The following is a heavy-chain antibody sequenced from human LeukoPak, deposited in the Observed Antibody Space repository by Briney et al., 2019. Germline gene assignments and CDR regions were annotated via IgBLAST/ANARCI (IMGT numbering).Heavy chain of an antibody. D-gene: IGHD3-10*01. CDR3: TTGGAMVRGALF. J-gene: IGHJ4*02. CDR1: GFTFGNAW. CDR2: IKSKTDGGTT. Sequence: KAGGSLRLSCAASGFTFGNAWMSWVRQAPGKGLEWVGRIKSKTDGGTTDYSAPVKGRFTISRDDSKNTLYLQVNSLQTEDTAVYYCTTGGAMVRGALFWGQGTLVTVSS. V-gene: IGHV3-15*01.